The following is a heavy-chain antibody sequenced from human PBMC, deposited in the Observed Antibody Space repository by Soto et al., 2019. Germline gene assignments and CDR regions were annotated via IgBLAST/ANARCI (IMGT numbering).Heavy chain of an antibody. CDR2: ISSSSSYT. J-gene: IGHJ4*02. CDR1: GFTFSDYY. CDR3: ARDLWTGDPVFEC. D-gene: IGHD1-1*01. Sequence: QVQLVESGGGLVKPGGSLRLSCAASGFTFSDYYMSWIRQAPGKGLEWVSYISSSSSYTNYADSVKGRFTISRDNAKNSLNMQMNSLSGEDTAVYDCARDLWTGDPVFECWGQGTLVTVS. V-gene: IGHV3-11*05.